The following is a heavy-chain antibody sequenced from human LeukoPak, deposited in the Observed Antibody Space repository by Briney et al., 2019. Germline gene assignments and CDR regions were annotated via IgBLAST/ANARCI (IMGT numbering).Heavy chain of an antibody. CDR1: GFTFDDYA. V-gene: IGHV3-74*01. CDR2: ISDDESTI. CDR3: ARDVGT. J-gene: IGHJ5*02. D-gene: IGHD7-27*01. Sequence: GGSLRLSCAASGFTFDDYAMHWVRQAPGKGPVWVSLISDDESTIIYADSVKGRFTISRDNAKNTLYLQMSSLRAEDTAVYYCARDVGTWGQGTLVTVSS.